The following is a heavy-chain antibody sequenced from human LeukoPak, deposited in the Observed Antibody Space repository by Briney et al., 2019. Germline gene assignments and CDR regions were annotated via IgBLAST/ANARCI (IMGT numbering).Heavy chain of an antibody. CDR2: ISYSGST. CDR1: GDSIRNHY. D-gene: IGHD1-1*01. V-gene: IGHV4-59*11. CDR3: ARSVQYYYYYMDV. Sequence: SETLSLTCTVSGDSIRNHYWSWIRQPPGNGLEYIGFISYSGSTNYNPSLKSRVTISVDTSKNQFSLKLSSVTAADTAVYYCARSVQYYYYYMDVWGKGTTVTVSS. J-gene: IGHJ6*03.